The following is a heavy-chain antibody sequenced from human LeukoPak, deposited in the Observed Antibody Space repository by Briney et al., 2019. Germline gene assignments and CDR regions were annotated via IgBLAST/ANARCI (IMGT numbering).Heavy chain of an antibody. Sequence: SETLSLTCNVSGDSISSSHYYWGWIRQSPGKGLEWIGSIYSGGETHYNPSLNSRATIFLDTSKNRFSLNLISVTATDTAVYYCVRDYSNFVQGDWGQGTLVTVSS. D-gene: IGHD4-11*01. CDR1: GDSISSSHYY. J-gene: IGHJ4*02. CDR3: VRDYSNFVQGD. CDR2: IYSGGET. V-gene: IGHV4-39*02.